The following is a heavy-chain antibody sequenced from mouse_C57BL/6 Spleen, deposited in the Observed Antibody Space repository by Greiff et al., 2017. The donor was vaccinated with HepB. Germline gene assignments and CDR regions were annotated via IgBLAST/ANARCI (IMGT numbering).Heavy chain of an antibody. CDR1: GYAFTNYL. V-gene: IGHV1-54*01. CDR3: QTAQATGVDY. CDR2: INPGSGGT. Sequence: QVQLKESGAELVRPGTSVKVSCKASGYAFTNYLIEWVKQRPGQGLEWIGVINPGSGGTNYNERFKGKATLTADKSSSTAYMQLSSLTSEGSAVYFCQTAQATGVDYWGQGTTLTVSS. D-gene: IGHD3-2*02. J-gene: IGHJ2*01.